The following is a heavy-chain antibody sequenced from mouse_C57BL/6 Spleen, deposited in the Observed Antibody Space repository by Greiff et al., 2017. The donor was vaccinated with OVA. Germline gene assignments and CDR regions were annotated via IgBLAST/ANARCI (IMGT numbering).Heavy chain of an antibody. D-gene: IGHD1-1*01. J-gene: IGHJ2*01. V-gene: IGHV2-9-1*01. CDR3: ARREDYYGSSHFDY. CDR2: IWTGGGT. Sequence: VKLVESGPGLVAPSQSLSITCTVSGFSLTSYAISRVRQPPGKGLEWLGVIWTGGGTNYNSALKSRLSISKDNSKSQVFLKMNSLQTDDTARYYCARREDYYGSSHFDYWGQGTTLTVSS. CDR1: GFSLTSYA.